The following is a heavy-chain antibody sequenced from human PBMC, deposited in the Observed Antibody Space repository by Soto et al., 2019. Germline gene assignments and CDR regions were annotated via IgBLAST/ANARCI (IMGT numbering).Heavy chain of an antibody. CDR2: IYYSGTT. CDR3: ERDHKWDGMDV. V-gene: IGHV4-31*03. Sequence: QVQLEESGPGLVKPSQTLSLTCSVSGGSFSSDSFIWSWVRQFPGKGLEWIGYIYYSGTTYYNPSLRSRVIMSVDTSKNQFSLKLSSVTAADTAVYYCERDHKWDGMDVWGQGTTVSVSS. D-gene: IGHD1-26*01. J-gene: IGHJ6*02. CDR1: GGSFSSDSFI.